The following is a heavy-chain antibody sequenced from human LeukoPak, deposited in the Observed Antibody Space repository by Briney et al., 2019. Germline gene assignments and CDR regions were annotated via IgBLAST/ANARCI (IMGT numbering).Heavy chain of an antibody. CDR1: DGSFSGYH. D-gene: IGHD3-10*01. V-gene: IGHV4-34*01. CDR2: VNHGGTT. Sequence: SETLSLTCAVFDGSFSGYHWSWIRQSPGKGLECIGEVNHGGTTIYNPSLKSRVTISVDTTKNQFSLKLSSVTAADTAVYYCARGVISVVRGFYYYYGMDVWGKGTTVTVSS. J-gene: IGHJ6*04. CDR3: ARGVISVVRGFYYYYGMDV.